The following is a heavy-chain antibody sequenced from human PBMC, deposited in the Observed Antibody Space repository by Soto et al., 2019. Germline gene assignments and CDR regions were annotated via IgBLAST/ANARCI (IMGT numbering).Heavy chain of an antibody. CDR1: GYTFTSHD. V-gene: IGHV1-18*01. Sequence: QVQLVQSGAEVKKPGASVTVSCKASGYTFTSHDINWVRQTTGQGLEWMGWISTFNGKTDYAQKFQGRVTMTADTITSTVQMELRSLRSDDTAVYYCARLLTEGATFREDAFDLWGQGTKVTVSS. CDR2: ISTFNGKT. D-gene: IGHD3-9*01. CDR3: ARLLTEGATFREDAFDL. J-gene: IGHJ3*01.